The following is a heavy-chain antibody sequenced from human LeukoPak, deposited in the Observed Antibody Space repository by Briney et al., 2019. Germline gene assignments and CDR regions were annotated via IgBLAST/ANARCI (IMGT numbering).Heavy chain of an antibody. D-gene: IGHD6-19*01. CDR1: GGSISSYY. Sequence: SETLSLTCTVSGGSISSYYWSWIRQPPGKGLVWIGYIYYSGSTNYNPSLKSRVTISVDTSKNQFSLKLSSVTAADTAVYYCARHVWNSSGLYFDYWGQGTLVTVSS. V-gene: IGHV4-59*08. CDR2: IYYSGST. CDR3: ARHVWNSSGLYFDY. J-gene: IGHJ4*02.